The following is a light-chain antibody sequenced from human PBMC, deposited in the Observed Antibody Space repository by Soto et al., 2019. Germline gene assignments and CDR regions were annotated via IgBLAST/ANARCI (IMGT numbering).Light chain of an antibody. CDR2: AAS. CDR3: QQYINWPRT. V-gene: IGKV3-15*01. Sequence: EIVMTQSPATLSVSPGERATLSCRASQYIRSSVAWYQQKPGQAPRLLIYAASTRATGIPARFSGSGSGTEFSLTISSLQSEDFAVYYCQQYINWPRTFGQGTKVDIK. J-gene: IGKJ1*01. CDR1: QYIRSS.